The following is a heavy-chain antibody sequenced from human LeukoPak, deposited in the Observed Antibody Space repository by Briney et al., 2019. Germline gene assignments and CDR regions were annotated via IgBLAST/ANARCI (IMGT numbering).Heavy chain of an antibody. J-gene: IGHJ4*02. V-gene: IGHV4-39*07. CDR2: INHSGST. CDR1: GDSISSSSSY. CDR3: ARIDGRWYHPSFDY. Sequence: SETLSLTCTVSGDSISSSSSYWSWIRQPPGKGLEWIGEINHSGSTNYNPSLKSRVTISVDTSKNQFSLKLSSVTAADTAVYYCARIDGRWYHPSFDYWGQGTLVTVSS. D-gene: IGHD6-13*01.